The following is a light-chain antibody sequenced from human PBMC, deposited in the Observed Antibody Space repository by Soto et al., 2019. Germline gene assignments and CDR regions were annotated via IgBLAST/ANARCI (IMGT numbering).Light chain of an antibody. CDR3: QQRSNWPIT. Sequence: EIVLTQSPATLSLSPGERATLSCRASQSVSSYLAWYQQKPGQAPRLLIYDASNRATGIPARFSGSGSGTDFTLTIRRLEPEDFAVYYCQQRSNWPITFGQGTRLEIK. CDR2: DAS. J-gene: IGKJ5*01. CDR1: QSVSSY. V-gene: IGKV3-11*01.